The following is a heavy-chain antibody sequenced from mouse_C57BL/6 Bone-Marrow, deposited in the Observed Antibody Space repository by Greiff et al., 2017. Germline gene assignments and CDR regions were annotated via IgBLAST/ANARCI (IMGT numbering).Heavy chain of an antibody. CDR1: GYTFTSYD. Sequence: QVQLQQSGPELVKPGASVKLSCKASGYTFTSYDINWVKQRPGQGLEWIGWIYPRDGSTKYNEKFKGKATLTVDTSSITAYMERHSLTSEDSAVYFCARLEFDGSSGDWYVDVWGTGTTVTVSS. CDR2: IYPRDGST. CDR3: ARLEFDGSSGDWYVDV. J-gene: IGHJ1*03. V-gene: IGHV1-85*01. D-gene: IGHD1-1*01.